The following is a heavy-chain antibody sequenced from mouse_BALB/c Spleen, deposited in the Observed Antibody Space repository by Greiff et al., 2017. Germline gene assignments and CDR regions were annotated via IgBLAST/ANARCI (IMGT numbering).Heavy chain of an antibody. Sequence: QVQLQQSGAELVRPGASVTLSCKASGYTFTDYEMHWVKQTPVHGLEWIGAIDPETGGTAYNQKFKGKATLTADKSSSTAYMELRSLTSEDSAVYYCTKSTMIKRFAYWGQGTLVTVSA. V-gene: IGHV1-15*01. CDR1: GYTFTDYE. J-gene: IGHJ3*01. CDR2: IDPETGGT. CDR3: TKSTMIKRFAY. D-gene: IGHD2-4*01.